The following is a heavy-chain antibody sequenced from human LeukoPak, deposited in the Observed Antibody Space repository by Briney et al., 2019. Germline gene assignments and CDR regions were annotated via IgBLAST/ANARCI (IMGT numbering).Heavy chain of an antibody. J-gene: IGHJ4*02. CDR1: GFTFSSYA. CDR3: ARADPYCSGGSCSSSAY. CDR2: ISYDGSNK. V-gene: IGHV3-30-3*01. Sequence: PGGPLRLSCAASGFTFSSYAMHWVRQAPGKGLEWVAVISYDGSNKYYADSVKGRFTISRDNSKNTLYLQMNSLRAEDTAVYYCARADPYCSGGSCSSSAYWGQGTLVTVSS. D-gene: IGHD2-15*01.